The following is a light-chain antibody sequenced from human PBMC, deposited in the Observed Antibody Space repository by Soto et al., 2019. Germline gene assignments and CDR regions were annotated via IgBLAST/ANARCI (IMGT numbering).Light chain of an antibody. CDR2: DSN. CDR1: SSNIGNNY. Sequence: QSVLTQPPSVSAAAGQTVTISCSGSSSNIGNNYVSWYQQFPGTAPKLLIYDSNKRPSGIPDRFSGSKSGTSATLGITGLQTGDEAVYYCATWDSSLSGGVFGGGTQLTVL. J-gene: IGLJ3*02. V-gene: IGLV1-51*01. CDR3: ATWDSSLSGGV.